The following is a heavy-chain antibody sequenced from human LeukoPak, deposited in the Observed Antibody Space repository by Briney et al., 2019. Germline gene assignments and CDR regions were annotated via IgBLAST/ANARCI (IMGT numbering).Heavy chain of an antibody. CDR3: ARDSSLNIAAAGTFDY. V-gene: IGHV1-18*01. CDR2: ISAYNGNT. CDR1: GYTFTSYG. Sequence: ASVKVSCTASGYTFTSYGISWVRQAPGQGLEWMGWISAYNGNTNYTQKLQGRVTMTTDTSTSTACMELRSLRSDDTAVYYCARDSSLNIAAAGTFDYWGQGTLVTVSS. D-gene: IGHD6-13*01. J-gene: IGHJ4*02.